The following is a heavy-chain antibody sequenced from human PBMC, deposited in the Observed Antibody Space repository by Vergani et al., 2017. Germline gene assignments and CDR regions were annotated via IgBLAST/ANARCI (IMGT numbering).Heavy chain of an antibody. CDR1: GFTFSSYA. CDR3: AKDNRGXWNYVDYYYYYMDV. J-gene: IGHJ6*03. CDR2: IGGSGDST. D-gene: IGHD1-7*01. V-gene: IGHV3-23*01. Sequence: EVQLLESGGGLGQPGGSLRLSCAASGFTFSSYAMSWVRQAPGKGLEWVSAIGGSGDSTYYADSVKGRFTISRDNSKNTLYLQMNSLRAEDTAVYFCAKDNRGXWNYVDYYYYYMDVWGKGTTVTVSS.